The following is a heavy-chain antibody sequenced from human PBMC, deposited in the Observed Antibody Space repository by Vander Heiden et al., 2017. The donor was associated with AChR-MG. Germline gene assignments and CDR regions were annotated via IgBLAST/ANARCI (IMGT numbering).Heavy chain of an antibody. Sequence: QVQLQESGPGLVKPSQTLSLTCTVSGASISSGDYYWSWFRQPPGKGLEWIGCIYSSGSTYYNPSLKSRLTISADTSKNQFSLKLSSVTAADPAVYYCARGDAFDIWGQGTMVTVSS. CDR2: IYSSGST. V-gene: IGHV4-30-4*01. J-gene: IGHJ3*02. CDR1: GASISSGDYY. CDR3: ARGDAFDI.